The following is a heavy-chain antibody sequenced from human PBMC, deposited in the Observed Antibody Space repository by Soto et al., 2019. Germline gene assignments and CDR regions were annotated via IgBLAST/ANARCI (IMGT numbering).Heavy chain of an antibody. CDR2: IYSGGST. CDR3: ARDRRAARPAYYYGMDV. D-gene: IGHD6-6*01. V-gene: IGHV3-53*01. J-gene: IGHJ6*02. CDR1: GFTVSSNY. Sequence: SGGSLRLSCAASGFTVSSNYMSWVRQAPGKGLEWVSVIYSGGSTYYADSVKGRFTISRDNSKNTLYLQMNSLRAEDTAVYYCARDRRAARPAYYYGMDVWGQGTTVTVSS.